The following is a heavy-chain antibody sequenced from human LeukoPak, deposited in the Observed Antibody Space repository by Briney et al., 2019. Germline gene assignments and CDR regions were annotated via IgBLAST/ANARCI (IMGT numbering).Heavy chain of an antibody. V-gene: IGHV3-21*01. CDR1: GFTFGSYS. CDR2: ISGSSSYI. CDR3: ARLRGAVTGTAPFDY. Sequence: PGGSLRLSCAASGFTFGSYSMNWVRQAPGKGLEWVSSISGSSSYIYYAESVKGRFTISRDNPKKSLFLQMNSLRADDTAVYYCARLRGAVTGTAPFDYWGQGTLVTVSS. D-gene: IGHD6-19*01. J-gene: IGHJ4*02.